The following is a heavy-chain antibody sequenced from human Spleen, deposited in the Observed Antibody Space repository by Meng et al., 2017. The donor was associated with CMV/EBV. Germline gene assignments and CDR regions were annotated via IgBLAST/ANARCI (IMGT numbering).Heavy chain of an antibody. Sequence: ASVKVSCKAFGYTFSSYGITWVRQAPGQGLEWMGWVSGYNDKTDYAQNIQDRVILTTETATNTAYMELRSLRSDDTAVDYCARDRCSSTRCYGNWFDPWGQGTLVTVSS. J-gene: IGHJ5*02. CDR1: GYTFSSYG. CDR2: VSGYNDKT. CDR3: ARDRCSSTRCYGNWFDP. D-gene: IGHD2-2*01. V-gene: IGHV1-18*01.